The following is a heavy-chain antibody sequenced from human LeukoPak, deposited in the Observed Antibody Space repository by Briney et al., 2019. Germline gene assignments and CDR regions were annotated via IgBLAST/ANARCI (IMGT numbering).Heavy chain of an antibody. V-gene: IGHV1-8*01. Sequence: APVKVSCKASGYTFTGYDINWVRQATGQGLEWMGWMNPNSGNTGYAQKFQGRVTMTRNTSISTAYMELSSLRSEDTAVYYCARVGSSSWYSRFDPWGQGTLVTVSS. J-gene: IGHJ5*02. CDR3: ARVGSSSWYSRFDP. CDR2: MNPNSGNT. CDR1: GYTFTGYD. D-gene: IGHD6-13*01.